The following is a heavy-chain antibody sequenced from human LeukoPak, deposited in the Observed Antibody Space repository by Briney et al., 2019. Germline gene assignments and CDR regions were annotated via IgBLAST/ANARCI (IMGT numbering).Heavy chain of an antibody. V-gene: IGHV4-39*07. CDR3: ASVYYGSGIDY. J-gene: IGHJ4*02. CDR2: IYHSGST. CDR1: GGSISSSNYY. Sequence: SETLSLTCTVSGGSISSSNYYWGWIRQPPGKGLEWIGEIYHSGSTNYNPSLKSRVTISVDKSKNQFSLKLSSVTAADTAVYYCASVYYGSGIDYWGQGTLVTVSS. D-gene: IGHD3-10*01.